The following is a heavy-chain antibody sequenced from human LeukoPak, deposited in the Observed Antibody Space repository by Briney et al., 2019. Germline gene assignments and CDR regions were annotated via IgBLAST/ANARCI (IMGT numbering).Heavy chain of an antibody. J-gene: IGHJ4*02. CDR2: IIPIFGTA. CDR3: AQRQAAVIAAAGTRGPFDY. Sequence: GSSVKVSCKASGGTFSSYAISWVRQAPGQGLEWMGRIIPIFGTANYAQKFQGRVTITTDESTSTAYIELSSLRSEDTAVYYCAQRQAAVIAAAGTRGPFDYWGQGTMVTVST. D-gene: IGHD6-13*01. V-gene: IGHV1-69*05. CDR1: GGTFSSYA.